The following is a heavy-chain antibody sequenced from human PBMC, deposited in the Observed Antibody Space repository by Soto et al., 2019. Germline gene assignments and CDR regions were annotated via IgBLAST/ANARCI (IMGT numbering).Heavy chain of an antibody. D-gene: IGHD2-2*01. CDR3: ASNLGYCSSASCSEGAFDI. CDR1: GFTFSSYE. CDR2: ISSSGSTI. J-gene: IGHJ3*02. V-gene: IGHV3-48*03. Sequence: GGSLRLSCAASGFTFSSYERNWVRQAPGKGLEWVSYISSSGSTIYYADSVKGRFTISRDNAKNSLYLQMNSPRAEDTAVYYCASNLGYCSSASCSEGAFDIWGQGTMVTVSS.